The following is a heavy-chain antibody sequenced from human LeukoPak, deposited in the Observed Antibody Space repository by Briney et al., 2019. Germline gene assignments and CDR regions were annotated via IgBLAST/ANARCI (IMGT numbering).Heavy chain of an antibody. D-gene: IGHD3-22*01. CDR2: IYYSGST. J-gene: IGHJ3*02. V-gene: IGHV4-39*07. Sequence: ASETLSLTCTVSGGSISSSSYYWGWIRQPPGKGLEWIGSIYYSGSTYYNPSLKSRVTISVDTSKNQFSLKLSSVTAADTAVYYCARDLTMIVVVIGSDAFDIWGQGTMVTVSS. CDR1: GGSISSSSYY. CDR3: ARDLTMIVVVIGSDAFDI.